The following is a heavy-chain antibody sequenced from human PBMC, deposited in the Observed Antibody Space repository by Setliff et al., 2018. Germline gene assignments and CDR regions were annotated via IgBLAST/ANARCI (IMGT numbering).Heavy chain of an antibody. Sequence: PGGSLRLSCTASGFTISDYCMTWIRQAPGKGLEWVGRVKAEVDGGTIEYAAPVKGRFIISRNDSVRTLYLQMNSLKTEDTAVYYCTTLSVLVKSDFWGQGTLVTVSS. CDR2: VKAEVDGGTI. CDR1: GFTISDYC. CDR3: TTLSVLVKSDF. D-gene: IGHD3-9*01. V-gene: IGHV3-15*01. J-gene: IGHJ4*02.